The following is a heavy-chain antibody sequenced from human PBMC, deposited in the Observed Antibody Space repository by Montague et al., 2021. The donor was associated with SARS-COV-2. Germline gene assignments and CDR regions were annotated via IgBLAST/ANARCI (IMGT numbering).Heavy chain of an antibody. Sequence: SETLSLTCTVSGGPIRSYHWSWIRQPPGKGLEWIGYIYYDGSTNYNPSPKSRVTMSVDSSKNQFSLRLCSVTAADTAVYYCARYGGYFEHWGQGTLVTASS. CDR1: GGPIRSYH. V-gene: IGHV4-59*03. D-gene: IGHD3-16*01. J-gene: IGHJ4*02. CDR2: IYYDGST. CDR3: ARYGGYFEH.